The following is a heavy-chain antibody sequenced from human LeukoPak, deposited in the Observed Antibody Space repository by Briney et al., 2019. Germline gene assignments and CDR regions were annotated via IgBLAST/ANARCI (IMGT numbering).Heavy chain of an antibody. J-gene: IGHJ5*02. V-gene: IGHV3-74*01. CDR1: GFTFSRYW. CDR3: ATSLGPNWFDP. Sequence: GGSLRLSCAASGFTFSRYWMHWVRQAPGKGLVWVSRINSDGSSTIYADSVKGRFTISRDNAKNTLYLQMNSLRAEDTAVYYCATSLGPNWFDPWGQGTLVTVSS. CDR2: INSDGSST.